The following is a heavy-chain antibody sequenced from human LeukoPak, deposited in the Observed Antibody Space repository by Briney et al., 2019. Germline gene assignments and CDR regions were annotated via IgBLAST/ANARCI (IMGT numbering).Heavy chain of an antibody. D-gene: IGHD3-16*01. Sequence: PGGSLRLSCAASGFTFSSYAMSWVRQAPGKGLEWVSGMSGSGGSTYYADSVKGRFTISRDNSRDTLYLQMNTLRAEDTGVYYCAKDREYSYVYDAFDIWGQGTLVTVSS. CDR3: AKDREYSYVYDAFDI. CDR1: GFTFSSYA. J-gene: IGHJ3*02. CDR2: MSGSGGST. V-gene: IGHV3-23*01.